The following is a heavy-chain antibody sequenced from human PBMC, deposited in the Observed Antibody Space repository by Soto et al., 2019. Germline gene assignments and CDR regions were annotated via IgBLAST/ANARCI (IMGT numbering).Heavy chain of an antibody. J-gene: IGHJ6*03. CDR3: AKGHYVSYYYYMDV. D-gene: IGHD4-17*01. CDR2: ISGSGGST. Sequence: EVQLLESGGGLVQPGGSLRLSCAASGFTFSSYAMSWVRQAPGKRLEWVSAISGSGGSTYYADSVKGRFTISRDNSKNALYLKMNSLRAEDTAVYYCAKGHYVSYYYYMDVWGKGTTVTVSS. CDR1: GFTFSSYA. V-gene: IGHV3-23*01.